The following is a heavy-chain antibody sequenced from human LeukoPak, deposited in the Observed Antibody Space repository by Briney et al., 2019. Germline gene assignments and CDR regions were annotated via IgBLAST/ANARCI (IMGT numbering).Heavy chain of an antibody. CDR1: GFTFSSYG. CDR2: IWYDGSNK. J-gene: IGHJ4*02. D-gene: IGHD3-22*01. Sequence: QPGRSLRLSCAASGFTFSSYGMHWVRQAPGKGLEWVAVIWYDGSNKYYADSVKGRFTISRDNSKNTLYLQMNSLRAEDTAVYYCAREPQWLDDYYDSSGYYWFDYWGQGTLVTVSS. V-gene: IGHV3-33*01. CDR3: AREPQWLDDYYDSSGYYWFDY.